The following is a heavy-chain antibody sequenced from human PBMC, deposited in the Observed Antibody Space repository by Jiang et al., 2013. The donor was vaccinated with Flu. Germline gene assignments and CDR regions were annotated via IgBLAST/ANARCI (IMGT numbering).Heavy chain of an antibody. CDR2: TYYRSKXFN. D-gene: IGHD1-1*01. CDR3: ARWYHDASHFDR. J-gene: IGHJ4*02. Sequence: SPSRGLEWLGRTYYRSKXFNQYAVALESRIAISADTSNNQFSLHLNSVTPEDTAVYFCARWYHDASHFDRWGQGTLVTVSS. V-gene: IGHV6-1*01.